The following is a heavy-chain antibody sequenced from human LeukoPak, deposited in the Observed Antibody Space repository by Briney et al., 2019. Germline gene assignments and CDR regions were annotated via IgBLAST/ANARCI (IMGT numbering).Heavy chain of an antibody. CDR2: INHSGST. CDR3: ARHSAYVNWFDP. J-gene: IGHJ5*02. V-gene: IGHV4-30-2*06. Sequence: PSQTLSLTCTVSGGSISSGGYYWSWIRQSPGKGLEWVGEINHSGSTNYNPSLKSRVTISVDTSKNQFSLKLTSVTAADTAVYYCARHSAYVNWFDPWGQGTLVTVSS. D-gene: IGHD3-16*01. CDR1: GGSISSGGYY.